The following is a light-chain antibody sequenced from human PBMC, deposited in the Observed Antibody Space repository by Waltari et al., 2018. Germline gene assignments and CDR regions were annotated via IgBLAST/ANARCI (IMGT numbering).Light chain of an antibody. CDR3: AAWDDSLNGVV. CDR2: TNN. CDR1: SSNIGSNT. J-gene: IGLJ2*01. Sequence: QSVLTQPPSTSGTPGQRVTISCSGSSSNIGSNTVNWYQQLPGTAPKLHIYTNNQRPSGVPDRFSGSKSGTSASLAISGLQSEDEAGYYCAAWDDSLNGVVFGGGTKLTVL. V-gene: IGLV1-44*01.